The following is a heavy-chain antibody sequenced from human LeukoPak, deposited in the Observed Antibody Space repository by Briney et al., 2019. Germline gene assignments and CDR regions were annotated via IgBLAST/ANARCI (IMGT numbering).Heavy chain of an antibody. CDR2: VNLQGST. Sequence: SETLSLTCGVSGGSITNTNYWTWVRQTPGKGLEWIGEVNLQGSTNYNPSLMGLVAISVDTSENHISLQLTSVTAADTAVYYCAREGGPYRPLDYSGQGTLVTVSS. CDR1: GGSITNTNY. J-gene: IGHJ4*02. V-gene: IGHV4-4*02. CDR3: AREGGPYRPLDY.